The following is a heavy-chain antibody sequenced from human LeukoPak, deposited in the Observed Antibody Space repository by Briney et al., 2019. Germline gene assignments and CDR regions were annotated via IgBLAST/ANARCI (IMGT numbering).Heavy chain of an antibody. J-gene: IGHJ4*02. V-gene: IGHV3-11*01. Sequence: GGSLRLSCAASGFTFSDYYMSWIRQAPGKGLERVSYISSSGSTIYYADSVKGRFTISRDNAKNSLYLQMNSLRAEDTAVYYCAKAPRDYSQFDYWGQGTLVTVSS. CDR1: GFTFSDYY. D-gene: IGHD4-11*01. CDR2: ISSSGSTI. CDR3: AKAPRDYSQFDY.